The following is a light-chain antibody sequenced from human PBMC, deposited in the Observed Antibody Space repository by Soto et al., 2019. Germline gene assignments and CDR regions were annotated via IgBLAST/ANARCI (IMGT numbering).Light chain of an antibody. J-gene: IGLJ2*01. CDR2: DVS. CDR3: SSYTSNSILVV. CDR1: TSDVGGYNY. Sequence: QSVLTQPASVSGSPGQSITISCTGTTSDVGGYNYVSWYQQQPGKAPKLMVYDVSSRPSGVSNRFSGSKSGNTASLTISGLEPEDEADYYCSSYTSNSILVVFGGGTKVTVL. V-gene: IGLV2-14*01.